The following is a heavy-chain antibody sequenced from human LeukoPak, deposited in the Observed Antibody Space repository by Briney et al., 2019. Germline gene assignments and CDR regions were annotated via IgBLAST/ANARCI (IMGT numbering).Heavy chain of an antibody. CDR3: ARVDCSSTSCYKPNWFDP. J-gene: IGHJ5*02. V-gene: IGHV5-10-1*01. D-gene: IGHD2-2*02. Sequence: GESLETSFKGSGYSFTSYWISWVRQMPGKGLEWMGRIDPSDSYTNYSPSFQGHVTISADKSISTAYLQWSRLKASDTAMYYCARVDCSSTSCYKPNWFDPWGQGTLVTVSS. CDR2: IDPSDSYT. CDR1: GYSFTSYW.